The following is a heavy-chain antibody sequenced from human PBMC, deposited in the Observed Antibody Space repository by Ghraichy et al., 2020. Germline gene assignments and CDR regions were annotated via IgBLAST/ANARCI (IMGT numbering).Heavy chain of an antibody. CDR3: AKAHLGYSYGWGYFDY. V-gene: IGHV3-30*18. Sequence: GGSLRLSCAASGFTFSSYGMHWVRQTPGKGLEWVAVISYDGSNKYYADSVKGRFTISRDNSKNTLYLQMNSLRAEDTAVYYCAKAHLGYSYGWGYFDYWGQGTLVTVSS. CDR2: ISYDGSNK. D-gene: IGHD5-18*01. CDR1: GFTFSSYG. J-gene: IGHJ4*02.